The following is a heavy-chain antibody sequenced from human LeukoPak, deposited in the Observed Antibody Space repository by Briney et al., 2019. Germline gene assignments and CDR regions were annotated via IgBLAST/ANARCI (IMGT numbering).Heavy chain of an antibody. J-gene: IGHJ4*02. CDR1: EFTFITYS. Sequence: GGSLRLSCAASEFTFITYSMSWVRQAPGKGLEWVSSISAVGGSTYYADSVKGRFTIPRDNSGNMLQLQMNSLRVEDTAVYYCAKPLTTSPSGSGSFQPDFDCWGQGTLVTVSS. V-gene: IGHV3-23*01. CDR3: AKPLTTSPSGSGSFQPDFDC. CDR2: ISAVGGST. D-gene: IGHD3-10*01.